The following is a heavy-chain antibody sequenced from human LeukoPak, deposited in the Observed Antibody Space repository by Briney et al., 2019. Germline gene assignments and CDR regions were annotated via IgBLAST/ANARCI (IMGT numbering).Heavy chain of an antibody. Sequence: VASVKVSCKASGYTFTSYGLSWVRQAPGQGLEWMGWISAYNGNTKNAQKFQGRVTMTTDTSTSTAYMELRSLRSDDTAVYYCARTSSTWYGGVGDYWGPGTLVTVSS. CDR1: GYTFTSYG. V-gene: IGHV1-18*01. CDR3: ARTSSTWYGGVGDY. CDR2: ISAYNGNT. D-gene: IGHD6-13*01. J-gene: IGHJ4*02.